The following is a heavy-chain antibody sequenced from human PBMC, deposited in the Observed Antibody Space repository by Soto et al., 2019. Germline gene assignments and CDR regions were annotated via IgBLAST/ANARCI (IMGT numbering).Heavy chain of an antibody. CDR1: GGTFSSYA. CDR2: ITPIFGTA. D-gene: IGHD2-2*02. Sequence: SVKVSCKASGGTFSSYAISWVRQAPGQGLEWMGGITPIFGTANYAQKFQGRVTITADESTSTAYMELSSLRSEDTAVYYCARSLVLVPAAIYYYYGMDVWGQGTTVTVSS. J-gene: IGHJ6*02. V-gene: IGHV1-69*13. CDR3: ARSLVLVPAAIYYYYGMDV.